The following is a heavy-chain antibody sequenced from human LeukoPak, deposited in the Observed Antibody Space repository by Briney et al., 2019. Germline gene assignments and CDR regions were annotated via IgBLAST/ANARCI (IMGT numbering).Heavy chain of an antibody. J-gene: IGHJ5*02. CDR2: IHYSGST. V-gene: IGHV4-39*07. Sequence: SGTLSLTCTVSGGSISSSSYYWGWIRQPPGKGLEWIGSIHYSGSTNYNSSLKSRVTISVDTSENQFSLNLSSVTAADTAVYYCARDSATYCSGGSCYRAKWFDPWGQGTLVTVSS. D-gene: IGHD2-15*01. CDR3: ARDSATYCSGGSCYRAKWFDP. CDR1: GGSISSSSYY.